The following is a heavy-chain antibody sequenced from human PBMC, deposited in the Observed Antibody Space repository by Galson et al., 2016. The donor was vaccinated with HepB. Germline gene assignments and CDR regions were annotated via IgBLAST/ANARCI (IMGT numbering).Heavy chain of an antibody. Sequence: SETLSLTCNVPGGSISPSRHYWAWIRQAPGKGLEWIGTVYSSGGTSYNPSLTSRVTMFVDTAKNQISLRLSSVTATDTAVYYCARQTASWYGFDPWGPGTQVTVSS. J-gene: IGHJ5*02. CDR3: ARQTASWYGFDP. CDR1: GGSISPSRHY. CDR2: VYSSGGT. D-gene: IGHD2-15*01. V-gene: IGHV4-39*01.